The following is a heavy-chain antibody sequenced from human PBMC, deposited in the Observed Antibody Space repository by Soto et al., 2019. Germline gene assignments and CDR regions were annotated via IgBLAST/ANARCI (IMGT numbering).Heavy chain of an antibody. CDR2: IIPIFGSV. V-gene: IGHV1-69*15. CDR3: AKDGGKDGYFGNWFDP. CDR1: GGTFSNYA. J-gene: IGHJ5*02. Sequence: QVHLVQSGAEVKKPGSSVKVSCKASGGTFSNYAITWVRQAPGQGLEWLGRIIPIFGSVTFAQKFQGRITLTAXXXTXXVYMELSSLRSDDTAVYYCAKDGGKDGYFGNWFDPRGQGTQVTVSP. D-gene: IGHD5-12*01.